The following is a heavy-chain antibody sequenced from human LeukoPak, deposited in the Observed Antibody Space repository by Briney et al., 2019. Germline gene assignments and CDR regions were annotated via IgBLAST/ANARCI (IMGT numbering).Heavy chain of an antibody. D-gene: IGHD5-24*01. V-gene: IGHV3-23*01. CDR2: ISGSG. Sequence: GGSLRLSCEASGFPFSSYAMNWVRQAPGKGLEWVRTISGSGDYADSVKGRFTISRDKSKNTVYLQMNSLRAEDTAVYYCAKERGYGYNHIDYWGQGTLVTVSS. CDR1: GFPFSSYA. J-gene: IGHJ4*02. CDR3: AKERGYGYNHIDY.